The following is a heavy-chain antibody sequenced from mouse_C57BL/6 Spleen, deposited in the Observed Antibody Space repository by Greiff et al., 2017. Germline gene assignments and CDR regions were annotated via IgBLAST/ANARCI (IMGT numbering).Heavy chain of an antibody. CDR3: ARSGAREFAY. V-gene: IGHV1-81*01. J-gene: IGHJ3*01. CDR2: IYPRSGNT. CDR1: GYTFTSYG. D-gene: IGHD3-2*02. Sequence: QVQLQQSGAELARPGASVKLSCKASGYTFTSYGISWVKQRTGQGLEWIGEIYPRSGNTYYNEKFKGKATLTADKSSSTAYMELRSLTSEDSAVYFCARSGAREFAYWGQGTLVTVSA.